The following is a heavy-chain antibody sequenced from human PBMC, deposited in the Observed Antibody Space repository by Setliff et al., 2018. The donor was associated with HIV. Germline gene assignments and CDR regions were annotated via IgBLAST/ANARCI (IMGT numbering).Heavy chain of an antibody. Sequence: GASVKVSCKASGYTFSTYYLHWVRQAPGQGLEWLGIISPSGGSTSYAQKFQGRVTMTRDTSTSTFYMDLSSLRSDDTAVYYCASERRIVVGYYFDSWGQGMLVTVS. D-gene: IGHD3-22*01. CDR2: ISPSGGST. CDR3: ASERRIVVGYYFDS. CDR1: GYTFSTYY. J-gene: IGHJ4*02. V-gene: IGHV1-46*01.